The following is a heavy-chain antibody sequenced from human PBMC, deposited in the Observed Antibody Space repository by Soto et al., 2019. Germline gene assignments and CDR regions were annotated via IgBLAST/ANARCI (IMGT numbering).Heavy chain of an antibody. CDR2: IYWDDDK. D-gene: IGHD6-13*01. J-gene: IGHJ5*02. Sequence: SGPTLVNPTQTLTLTCTFSGFSLSTSGVGVGWIRQPPGKALEWLALIYWDDDKRYSPSLKSRLTITKDTSKNQAVLTMNNMDPVDTATYYCAHKQPSSSWYSNRFDPWGQRTLVTVSS. V-gene: IGHV2-5*02. CDR1: GFSLSTSGVG. CDR3: AHKQPSSSWYSNRFDP.